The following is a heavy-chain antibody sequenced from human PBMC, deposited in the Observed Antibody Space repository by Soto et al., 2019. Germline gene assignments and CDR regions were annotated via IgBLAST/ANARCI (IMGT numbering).Heavy chain of an antibody. CDR3: ARTTPYYDFLTGSDLYYYYGMDV. V-gene: IGHV2-26*01. D-gene: IGHD3-9*01. CDR1: GFSLSNGRVG. J-gene: IGHJ6*02. Sequence: QVTLKESGPVQVKPTETLTLTYTVSGFSLSNGRVGVSWIRQPPGKALEWLAHIFSNDEKSYSTSLKSRLTISKDTSKSQVVLTMTNMDPVDTATYYCARTTPYYDFLTGSDLYYYYGMDVWGQGTTVTVSS. CDR2: IFSNDEK.